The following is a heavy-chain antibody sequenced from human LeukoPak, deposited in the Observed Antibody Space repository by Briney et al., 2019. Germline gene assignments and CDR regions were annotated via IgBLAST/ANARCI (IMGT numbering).Heavy chain of an antibody. CDR3: AGGDGDYDYFDY. Sequence: GGSLRLPCAASGFIFSSYSMNWVRQAPGKGLEWVSSISSSSNYIYYADSVRGRFTISRDNAKNSLYLQMNSLRAEDTAVYYCAGGDGDYDYFDYWGQGILVTVSS. D-gene: IGHD4-17*01. CDR2: ISSSSNYI. J-gene: IGHJ4*02. V-gene: IGHV3-21*01. CDR1: GFIFSSYS.